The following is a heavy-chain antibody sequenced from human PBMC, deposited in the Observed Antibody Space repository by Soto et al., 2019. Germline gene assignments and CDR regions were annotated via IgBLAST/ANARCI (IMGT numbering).Heavy chain of an antibody. CDR3: TRGRRYSGSEAFDI. Sequence: EVQLVESGGALVQPGGSLGVSCEASGFTLSSSWMPWVARAQGKGLVWVARINGDGTVTTDANSVKGRFTISRDNAKNTLYLQMDSLRAEDTAMYYCTRGRRYSGSEAFDIWGQGTVVTVSS. CDR1: GFTLSSSW. CDR2: INGDGTVT. D-gene: IGHD1-26*01. V-gene: IGHV3-74*01. J-gene: IGHJ3*02.